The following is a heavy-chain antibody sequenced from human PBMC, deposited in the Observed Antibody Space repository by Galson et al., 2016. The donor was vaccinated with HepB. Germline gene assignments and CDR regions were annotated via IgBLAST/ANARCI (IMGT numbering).Heavy chain of an antibody. Sequence: SETLSLTCAVSGSSINSNNWWNWVRQPPGKGLEWIGEIYQSGTTHYNSSLKSRVTISIDNSKNQFSLRMTSVTAADTAVYYCSGGELARGFDPWGQGTLVIVSS. CDR2: IYQSGTT. D-gene: IGHD5-24*01. V-gene: IGHV4-4*02. J-gene: IGHJ5*02. CDR3: SGGELARGFDP. CDR1: GSSINSNNW.